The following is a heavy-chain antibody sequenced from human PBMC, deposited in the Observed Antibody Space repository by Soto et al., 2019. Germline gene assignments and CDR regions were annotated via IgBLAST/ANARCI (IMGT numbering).Heavy chain of an antibody. D-gene: IGHD3-22*01. V-gene: IGHV3-30-3*01. CDR2: ISYDGSNK. CDR1: GFTFSSYA. CDR3: ARDARRITMIVVVPPHAFDI. J-gene: IGHJ3*02. Sequence: GGSLRLSCAASGFTFSSYAMHWVRQAPGKGLEWVAVISYDGSNKYYADSVKGRFTISRDNSKNTLYLQMNSLRAEDTAVYYCARDARRITMIVVVPPHAFDICGQGTMVPVSS.